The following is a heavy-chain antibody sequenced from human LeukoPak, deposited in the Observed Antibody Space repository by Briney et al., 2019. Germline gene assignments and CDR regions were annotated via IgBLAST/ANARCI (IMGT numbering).Heavy chain of an antibody. CDR1: GFTFSGYG. CDR3: ARARGTTPNYFDS. D-gene: IGHD3-16*01. Sequence: PGTSLRLSCAASGFTFSGYGMHWVRQAPGKGLEWVALIWYDGSSKYYADSVKGRFTISRGNSKNTLYLQVDSLRAEDTAVYYCARARGTTPNYFDSWGQGTLVTVSS. CDR2: IWYDGSSK. V-gene: IGHV3-33*01. J-gene: IGHJ4*02.